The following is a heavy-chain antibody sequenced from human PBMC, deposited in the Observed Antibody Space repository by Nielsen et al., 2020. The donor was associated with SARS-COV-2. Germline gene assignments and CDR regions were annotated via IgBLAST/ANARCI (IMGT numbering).Heavy chain of an antibody. Sequence: GESLKISCAASGLDFSDYWIHWVRRGPGGGLEWVSRINADGTKTTYAAFAKGRFSISRDNAKNTLYLQMDSLRAEDTAVYYCASLRDDGYYFDTGPFDYWGQGALVTVSS. CDR2: INADGTKT. CDR3: ASLRDDGYYFDTGPFDY. CDR1: GLDFSDYW. D-gene: IGHD3-9*01. V-gene: IGHV3-74*03. J-gene: IGHJ4*02.